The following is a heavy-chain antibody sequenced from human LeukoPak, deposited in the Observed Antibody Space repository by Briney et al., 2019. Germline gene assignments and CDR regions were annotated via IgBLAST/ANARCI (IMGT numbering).Heavy chain of an antibody. V-gene: IGHV4-59*01. CDR3: AREGYGGYGPGTFDY. D-gene: IGHD5-12*01. CDR2: VYYTGST. CDR1: GGSISSYY. Sequence: PPETLSLTCTVSGGSISSYYWSWIRQPPGKGLEWIGNVYYTGSTNYNPSLKSRVTISVDTSKNQFSLKLSSVTAADTAVYYCAREGYGGYGPGTFDYWGQGTLVTVSS. J-gene: IGHJ4*02.